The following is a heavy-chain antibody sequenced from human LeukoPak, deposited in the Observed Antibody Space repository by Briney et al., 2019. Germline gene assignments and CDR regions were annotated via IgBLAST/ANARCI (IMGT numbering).Heavy chain of an antibody. J-gene: IGHJ4*02. CDR3: ARLGWESPSHYLDS. Sequence: GRSLSLSCAASGFTLRSYGMHWVRQAPSGGREWVAFIRYDGSIKYYADSVKGRFTISRDNSKNTLSLQMNSLRAEDTAVYYCARLGWESPSHYLDSWGQGTLLTVSS. D-gene: IGHD2-21*01. CDR2: IRYDGSIK. V-gene: IGHV3-30*02. CDR1: GFTLRSYG.